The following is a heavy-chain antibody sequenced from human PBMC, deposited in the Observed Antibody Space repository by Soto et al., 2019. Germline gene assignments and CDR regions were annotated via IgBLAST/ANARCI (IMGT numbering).Heavy chain of an antibody. J-gene: IGHJ5*02. V-gene: IGHV2-5*01. CDR2: IYWYDDK. Sequence: QITLKASGPTLVKPTQTLTLTCTFSGFSLSTSGVGVAWMRQPPGKALEWLALIYWYDDKHYSPSLKSRLTITKDSSKNQVVLTMTKMDPVDTATYYCAHGTEKFDPWGQGTLVTVSS. CDR1: GFSLSTSGVG. CDR3: AHGTEKFDP.